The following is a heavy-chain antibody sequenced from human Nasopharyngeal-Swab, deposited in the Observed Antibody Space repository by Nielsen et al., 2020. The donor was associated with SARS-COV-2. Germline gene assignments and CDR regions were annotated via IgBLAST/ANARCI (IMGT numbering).Heavy chain of an antibody. CDR1: GFTFSSYW. D-gene: IGHD3-16*01. V-gene: IGHV3-74*01. CDR3: ARVDETRLIDY. J-gene: IGHJ4*02. Sequence: GVLKISCAASGFTFSSYWMHWVRQAPGKGLVWVSRINSDGSSTSYADSVKGRFTISRDNAKNTLYLQMNSLRAEDTAVYYCARVDETRLIDYWGQGTLVTVSS. CDR2: INSDGSST.